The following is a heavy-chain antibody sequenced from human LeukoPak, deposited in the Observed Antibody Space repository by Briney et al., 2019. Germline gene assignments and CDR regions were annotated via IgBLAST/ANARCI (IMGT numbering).Heavy chain of an antibody. Sequence: PSETLSLTCAVYGGSFSGYYWSWIRQPPGKGLEWIGEINHSGSTNYNPSLKSRVTISVDTSKNQFSLKLSSVTAADTAVYYCARGHYDILTGYYNARNPNYYYYGMDVWGQGTTVTVSS. CDR1: GGSFSGYY. V-gene: IGHV4-34*01. D-gene: IGHD3-9*01. J-gene: IGHJ6*02. CDR3: ARGHYDILTGYYNARNPNYYYYGMDV. CDR2: INHSGST.